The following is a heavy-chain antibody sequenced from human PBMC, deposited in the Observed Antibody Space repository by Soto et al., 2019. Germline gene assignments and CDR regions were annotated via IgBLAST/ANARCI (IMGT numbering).Heavy chain of an antibody. Sequence: QSQTLSLTCAVYGESFSGSYWSWIRQPPGKGLEWIGEINHSGSTNYNPSLKSRVTISVDTSKNQFSLKLSSVTAADTAVYYCAKTGNYYYYYMDVWGKGTTVTVSS. CDR2: INHSGST. J-gene: IGHJ6*03. CDR1: GESFSGSY. V-gene: IGHV4-34*01. CDR3: AKTGNYYYYYMDV.